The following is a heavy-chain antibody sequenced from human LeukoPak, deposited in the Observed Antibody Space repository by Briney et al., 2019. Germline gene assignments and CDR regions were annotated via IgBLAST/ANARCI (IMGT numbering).Heavy chain of an antibody. CDR1: GYTFTSYH. D-gene: IGHD4-17*01. Sequence: ASVKVFCKASGYTFTSYHMHWVRQAPGQGLEWMGWISAYNGNTNYAQKLQGRVTMTTDTSTSTAYMELRSLRSDDTAVYYCANSYGEDAFDIWGQGTMVTVSS. CDR2: ISAYNGNT. V-gene: IGHV1-18*04. CDR3: ANSYGEDAFDI. J-gene: IGHJ3*02.